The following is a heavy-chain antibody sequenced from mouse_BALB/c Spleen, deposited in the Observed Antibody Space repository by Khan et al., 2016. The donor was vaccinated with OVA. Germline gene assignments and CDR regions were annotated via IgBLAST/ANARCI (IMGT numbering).Heavy chain of an antibody. Sequence: EVQLVESGGDLVKPGGSLKLSCAASGFTFSTYGMSLVRQTPDKRLEWVATISSGGSYTYCPDSVKGRFTISRDNAKNTLYLQMSSLKSEDTAMYYCARLAYYYNSEGFAYWGQGTLVTVSA. V-gene: IGHV5-6*01. J-gene: IGHJ3*01. D-gene: IGHD1-1*01. CDR1: GFTFSTYG. CDR3: ARLAYYYNSEGFAY. CDR2: ISSGGSYT.